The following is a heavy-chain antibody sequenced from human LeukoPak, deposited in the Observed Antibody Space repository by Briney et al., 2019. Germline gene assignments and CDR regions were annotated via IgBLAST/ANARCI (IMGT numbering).Heavy chain of an antibody. D-gene: IGHD2-2*01. CDR1: GYTFTSYD. Sequence: ASVKVSCKASGYTFTSYDINWVRQATGQGLEWMGWMNPNSGNTGYAQKFQGRVTMTRNTSISTAYMDLSSLRSEDTAVYYCARVPPGVIVVVPAHLDDWGQGTLVTVSS. CDR2: MNPNSGNT. V-gene: IGHV1-8*01. CDR3: ARVPPGVIVVVPAHLDD. J-gene: IGHJ4*02.